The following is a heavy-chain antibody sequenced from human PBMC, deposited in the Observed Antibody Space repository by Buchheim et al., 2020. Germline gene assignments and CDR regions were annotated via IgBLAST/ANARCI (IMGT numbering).Heavy chain of an antibody. CDR1: GFTFSTYG. J-gene: IGHJ4*02. Sequence: QVQLVESGGGVIQPGTSLRLSCAASGFTFSTYGMHWVRQAPGKGLEWVAVISYDGNNKYYADSVKGRFTISRDNSKNTLYLVMSTLRAEDTAVYYCAKATQPYDSSGYRWFSLEFWGQGTL. V-gene: IGHV3-30*18. CDR3: AKATQPYDSSGYRWFSLEF. CDR2: ISYDGNNK. D-gene: IGHD3-22*01.